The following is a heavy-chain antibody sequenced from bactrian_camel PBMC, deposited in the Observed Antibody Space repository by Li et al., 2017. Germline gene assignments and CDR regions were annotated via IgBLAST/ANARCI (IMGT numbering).Heavy chain of an antibody. CDR2: RYTGAGPA. CDR3: AASGGQLGRWCYEFPVNWVSWLYN. J-gene: IGHJ4*01. CDR1: GYTYSRSNYC. D-gene: IGHD3*01. V-gene: IGHV3S1*01. Sequence: HVQLVESGGGSVQAGGSLKLSCVTSGYTYSRSNYCMAWFRQAPGKEREGVASRYTGAGPATYAESVKGRFTISQDNAKTTLYLQINDLKPEDTAMYHCAASGGQLGRWCYEFPVNWVSWLYNWGQGTQVTVS.